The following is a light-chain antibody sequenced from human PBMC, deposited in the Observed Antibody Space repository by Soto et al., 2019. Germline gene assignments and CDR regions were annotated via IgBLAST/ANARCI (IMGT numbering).Light chain of an antibody. CDR3: QKYDSDPRT. Sequence: DIQMTQSPSSLSASVGDRFTIXXRASKGISTFLAWYQQKPGKVPKXLIYGSSTLQSGVPSRFSGSGAGTDFTLTISSLQPEDVATYYCQKYDSDPRTFGQGTKVDIK. J-gene: IGKJ1*01. V-gene: IGKV1-27*01. CDR1: KGISTF. CDR2: GSS.